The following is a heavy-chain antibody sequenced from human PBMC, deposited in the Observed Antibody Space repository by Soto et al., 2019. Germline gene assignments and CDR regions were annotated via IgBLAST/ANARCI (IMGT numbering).Heavy chain of an antibody. Sequence: GGSLRLSCAASGFTFSSYGMHWVRQAPGKGLEWVAVIWYDGSNKYYADSVKGRFTISRDNSKNTLYLQMNSLRAEDTAVYYCARDIGTYYDILTPIDYWGQGTLVTVSS. CDR1: GFTFSSYG. D-gene: IGHD3-9*01. CDR3: ARDIGTYYDILTPIDY. CDR2: IWYDGSNK. V-gene: IGHV3-33*01. J-gene: IGHJ4*02.